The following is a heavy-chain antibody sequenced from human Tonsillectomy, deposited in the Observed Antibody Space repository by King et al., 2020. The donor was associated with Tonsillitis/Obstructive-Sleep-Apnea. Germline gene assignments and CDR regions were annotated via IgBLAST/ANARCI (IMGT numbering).Heavy chain of an antibody. CDR2: INTNTGNP. Sequence: VQLVQSGSELKKPGASVKVSCKASGYTFTNYAMNWVRQAPGQGLEWMGWINTNTGNPTYAQGFTGRFVFSLDTSVSTAYLQISSLKAEDTAVYYCARDLEGGDYDFWSGYTLSSWGQGTLVTVSS. CDR3: ARDLEGGDYDFWSGYTLSS. V-gene: IGHV7-4-1*02. J-gene: IGHJ4*02. D-gene: IGHD3-3*01. CDR1: GYTFTNYA.